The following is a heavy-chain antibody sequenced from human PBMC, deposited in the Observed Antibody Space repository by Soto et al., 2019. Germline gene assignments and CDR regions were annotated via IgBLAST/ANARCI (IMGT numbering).Heavy chain of an antibody. D-gene: IGHD2-15*01. CDR3: ARSYCSGGSCLGYDAFDI. V-gene: IGHV3-74*01. CDR2: IKIDGSDT. CDR1: GFTFSNYW. J-gene: IGHJ3*02. Sequence: GGSLRLSCAASGFTFSNYWMYWVRQAPGKGLVWVSCIKIDGSDTRYADSVKGRFTISRDNAKNTLYLQMNSLRAEDTAVYYCARSYCSGGSCLGYDAFDIWGQGTMVTVSS.